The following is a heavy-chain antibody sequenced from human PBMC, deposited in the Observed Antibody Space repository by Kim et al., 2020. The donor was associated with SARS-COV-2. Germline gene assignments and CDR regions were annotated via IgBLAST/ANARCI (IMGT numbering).Heavy chain of an antibody. Sequence: GGSLRLSCEASGFTFTTYAMSWVRQTPGKGLEWVSSISGSGGTTYYAASVRGRFTISRDNSKITLYLQMNSLRVEDTAIYYCAKVRATVRGLMNAMDVWGQGTTVTVSS. D-gene: IGHD3-10*01. V-gene: IGHV3-23*01. CDR3: AKVRATVRGLMNAMDV. CDR2: ISGSGGTT. CDR1: GFTFTTYA. J-gene: IGHJ6*02.